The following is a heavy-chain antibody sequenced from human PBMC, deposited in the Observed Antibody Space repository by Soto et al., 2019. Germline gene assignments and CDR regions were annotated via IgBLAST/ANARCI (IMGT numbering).Heavy chain of an antibody. J-gene: IGHJ4*02. CDR2: VNPMVSMS. Sequence: QVQLVQSGAEVKRPGSSVKVSCKASADTFNFYSINWVRQAPGLGLEWIGRVNPMVSMSTYAQKFQGRVTMTADKSTSTAYMELSSLRSEDTAIYYCASSYGSGYRAFDYWGQGALVTVSS. CDR1: ADTFNFYS. CDR3: ASSYGSGYRAFDY. D-gene: IGHD3-10*01. V-gene: IGHV1-69*02.